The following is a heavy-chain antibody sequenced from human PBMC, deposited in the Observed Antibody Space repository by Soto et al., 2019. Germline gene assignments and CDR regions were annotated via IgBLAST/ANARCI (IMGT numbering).Heavy chain of an antibody. Sequence: SQTLSLTCAISWGSVSSNTATWNWVRQSPSRGLEWLGRTYYRSNWNFDYALSVKRRITINPDSSKNQFSLQLNSLPPDDTAVYYGAVELDIHRGLGYWVPETSVSVS. J-gene: IGHJ4*02. V-gene: IGHV6-1*01. CDR3: AVELDIHRGLGY. CDR2: TYYRSNWNF. D-gene: IGHD3-3*02. CDR1: WGSVSSNTAT.